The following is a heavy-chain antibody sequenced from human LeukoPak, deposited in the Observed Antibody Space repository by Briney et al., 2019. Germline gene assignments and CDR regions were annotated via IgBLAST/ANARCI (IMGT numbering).Heavy chain of an antibody. V-gene: IGHV3-9*01. CDR1: GFTFDDYA. D-gene: IGHD3-10*01. Sequence: GGSLRLSCAASGFTFDDYAMHWVRQAPGKGLEWVSGISWNSGSIGYADSVKGRFTISRDNSKNTLYLQMNSLRAEDTAVYYCARDQSVTMVRGDAFDIWGQGTMVTVSS. CDR2: ISWNSGSI. J-gene: IGHJ3*02. CDR3: ARDQSVTMVRGDAFDI.